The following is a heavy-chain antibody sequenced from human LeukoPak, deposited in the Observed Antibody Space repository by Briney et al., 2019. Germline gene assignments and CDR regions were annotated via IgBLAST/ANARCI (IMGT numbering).Heavy chain of an antibody. J-gene: IGHJ6*03. CDR1: GGSISSGTYY. CDR2: IYTSGST. Sequence: SETLSLTCTVSGGSISSGTYYWSWIRQPAGKALEWIGRIYTSGSTYYNPSLKSRVTISVDTSKNQFSLKLSSVTAADTAVYYCARTVRITMIVVVIRGGDYYYYMDVWGKGTTVTVSS. V-gene: IGHV4-61*02. CDR3: ARTVRITMIVVVIRGGDYYYYMDV. D-gene: IGHD3-22*01.